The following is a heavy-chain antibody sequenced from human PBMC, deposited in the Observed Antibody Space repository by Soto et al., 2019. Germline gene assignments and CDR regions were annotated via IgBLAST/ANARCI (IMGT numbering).Heavy chain of an antibody. J-gene: IGHJ4*02. Sequence: ASVKVSCKAAGYTFTNYGISWVRQAPGQGLEWMGWIVTYNGNTQSTQKLQGRVTMTTDTSTSTAYMELRSLRSDDTAVYYCARDRIAVAGRLDYWGQGTLVTVSS. CDR1: GYTFTNYG. CDR3: ARDRIAVAGRLDY. V-gene: IGHV1-18*01. CDR2: IVTYNGNT. D-gene: IGHD6-19*01.